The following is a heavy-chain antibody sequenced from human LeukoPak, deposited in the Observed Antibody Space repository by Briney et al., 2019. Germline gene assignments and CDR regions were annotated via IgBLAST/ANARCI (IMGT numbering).Heavy chain of an antibody. D-gene: IGHD3-10*01. CDR2: ISSSSSYI. Sequence: GGSLRLSCAASGFTFSSYSMNWVRQAPGKGLEWVSSISSSSSYIYYADSVKGRFTISRDNAKNSLYLQMNSLRAEDTAVYYCAVDDLLWTGAFDIWGQGTMVTVSS. V-gene: IGHV3-21*01. CDR3: AVDDLLWTGAFDI. CDR1: GFTFSSYS. J-gene: IGHJ3*02.